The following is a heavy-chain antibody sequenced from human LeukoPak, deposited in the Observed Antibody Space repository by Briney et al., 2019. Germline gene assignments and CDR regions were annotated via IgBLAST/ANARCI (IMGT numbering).Heavy chain of an antibody. CDR3: ARESYSSSWYLYYYYGMDV. CDR1: GYTFTSYA. CDR2: INTNTGNP. Sequence: ASVKVSCKASGYTFTSYAMNWVRQAPGQGLEWMGWINTNTGNPTYAQGFTGRFVFSLDTSVSTAYLQISSLKAEDTAVYYCARESYSSSWYLYYYYGMDVWGQGTTVTVSS. V-gene: IGHV7-4-1*02. D-gene: IGHD6-13*01. J-gene: IGHJ6*02.